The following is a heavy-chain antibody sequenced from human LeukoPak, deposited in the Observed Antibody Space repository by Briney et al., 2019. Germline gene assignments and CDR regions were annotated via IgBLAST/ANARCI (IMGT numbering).Heavy chain of an antibody. CDR2: ISSSSSTI. V-gene: IGHV3-48*01. J-gene: IGHJ4*02. Sequence: GGSLRLSCAGPGFTFSSYSMNWVRQAPRKGLERVSYISSSSSTIYYADSVKGRFTISRDNAKNSLYLHMNSLRAENTAVYYCARYSDSYDYWVQGTLVTFSS. D-gene: IGHD2-15*01. CDR1: GFTFSSYS. CDR3: ARYSDSYDY.